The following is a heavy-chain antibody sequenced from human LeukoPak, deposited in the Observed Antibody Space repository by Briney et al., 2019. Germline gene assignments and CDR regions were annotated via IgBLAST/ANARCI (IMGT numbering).Heavy chain of an antibody. CDR1: GASISSSSYY. Sequence: SETLSLTCTVSGASISSSSYYWGWIRQPPGKGLEWIGSIYYSGSTYYNPSLKSRVTISVDTSKNQFSLKVSSVTAADTAVYYCARDLLAEIRDGYNPWGQGTLVTVSS. CDR3: ARDLLAEIRDGYNP. CDR2: IYYSGST. V-gene: IGHV4-39*07. D-gene: IGHD5-24*01. J-gene: IGHJ5*02.